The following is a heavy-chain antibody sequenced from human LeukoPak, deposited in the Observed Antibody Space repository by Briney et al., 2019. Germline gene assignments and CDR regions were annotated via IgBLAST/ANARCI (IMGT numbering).Heavy chain of an antibody. CDR3: AGMDGDSGSYYWFDP. J-gene: IGHJ5*02. Sequence: ASVTVSCKASGYTFTGYYMHWVRQAPGQGLEWMGWIKPNSGGTNYAQRFQGRVTMTRDTSISTAYMEPSRLRSDDTAVYYCAGMDGDSGSYYWFDPWGQGTLVTVSS. V-gene: IGHV1-2*02. D-gene: IGHD1-26*01. CDR1: GYTFTGYY. CDR2: IKPNSGGT.